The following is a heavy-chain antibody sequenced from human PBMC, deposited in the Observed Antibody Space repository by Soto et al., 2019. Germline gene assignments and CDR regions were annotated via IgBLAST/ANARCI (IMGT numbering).Heavy chain of an antibody. CDR1: GFTFSSYS. Sequence: TGGSLRLSCAASGFTFSSYSMNWVRQAPGKGLEWVSYISSSSSTIYYADSVKGRFTISRDNAKNSLYLQMNSLRDEDTAVYYCARVDRFTYYYYYGMDVWGQGTTVTVSS. D-gene: IGHD3-22*01. CDR3: ARVDRFTYYYYYGMDV. CDR2: ISSSSSTI. J-gene: IGHJ6*02. V-gene: IGHV3-48*02.